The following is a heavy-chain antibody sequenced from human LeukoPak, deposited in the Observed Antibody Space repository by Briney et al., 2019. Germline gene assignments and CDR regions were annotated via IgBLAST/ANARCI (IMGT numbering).Heavy chain of an antibody. Sequence: SETLSLTCAVSGYFISSGYYWGWIRQPPGKGLEWIGGVSHSGSTFCTPSLKSRVTISVDPSRNQFSLKLSSLTAADTAVYYCASTALGYCTTSSCPDYWGPGTLVTVSS. CDR3: ASTALGYCTTSSCPDY. D-gene: IGHD2-2*01. J-gene: IGHJ4*02. CDR2: VSHSGST. V-gene: IGHV4-38-2*01. CDR1: GYFISSGYY.